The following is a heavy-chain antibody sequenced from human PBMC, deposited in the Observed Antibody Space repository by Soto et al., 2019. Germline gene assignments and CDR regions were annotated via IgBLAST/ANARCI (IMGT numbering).Heavy chain of an antibody. Sequence: SETLSLTCTVSGGSISSYYWSWIRQPPGKGLEWIGEINYSGSTNYNPSLKSRVTISVDTSKNQFSLKLSSVTAADTAVYYCARLGYCSSTSCYVLILDYWGQGTLVTVSS. D-gene: IGHD2-2*01. CDR3: ARLGYCSSTSCYVLILDY. V-gene: IGHV4-34*01. CDR2: INYSGST. J-gene: IGHJ4*02. CDR1: GGSISSYY.